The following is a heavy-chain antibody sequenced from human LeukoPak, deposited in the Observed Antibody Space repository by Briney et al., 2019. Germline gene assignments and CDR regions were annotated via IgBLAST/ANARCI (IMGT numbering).Heavy chain of an antibody. CDR2: ISSSSSTI. J-gene: IGHJ4*02. D-gene: IGHD5-18*01. CDR3: ARDGYSYGSSVGY. V-gene: IGHV3-48*01. CDR1: GFTFTTYS. Sequence: GGSLRLSCAASGFTFTTYSMNWVRQAPGKGLEWVSYISSSSSTIYYADSVKGRFTISRDNAKNSLYLQMNSLRAEDTAVYYCARDGYSYGSSVGYWGQGTLVTVSS.